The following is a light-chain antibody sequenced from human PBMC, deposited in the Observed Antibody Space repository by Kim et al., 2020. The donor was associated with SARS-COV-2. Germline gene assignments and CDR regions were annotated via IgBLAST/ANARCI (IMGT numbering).Light chain of an antibody. CDR1: SSDVGGYNY. CDR3: SSYTSSSTV. J-gene: IGLJ3*02. Sequence: PGHSITISCTGTSSDVGGYNYVSWYQQHPGKAPKLMIYDVSNRPSGVSSRFSGSKSGNTASLTISGLQAEDEADYYCSSYTSSSTVFGGGTQLTVL. CDR2: DVS. V-gene: IGLV2-14*03.